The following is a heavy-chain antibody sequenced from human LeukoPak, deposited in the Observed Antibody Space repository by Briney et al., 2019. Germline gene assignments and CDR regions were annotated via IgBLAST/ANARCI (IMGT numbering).Heavy chain of an antibody. Sequence: PGGSLRLSCAASGFTFSSYAMSWVRQAPGKGLEWVSAISGSGGSTYYADSVKGRFTISRDNAKNSLYLQMNSLRAEDTAVYYCAGHSGYDPDYWGQGTLVTVSS. CDR3: AGHSGYDPDY. J-gene: IGHJ4*02. CDR2: ISGSGGST. CDR1: GFTFSSYA. V-gene: IGHV3-23*01. D-gene: IGHD5-12*01.